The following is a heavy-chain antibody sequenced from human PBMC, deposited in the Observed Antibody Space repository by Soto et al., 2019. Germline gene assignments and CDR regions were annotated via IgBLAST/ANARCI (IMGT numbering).Heavy chain of an antibody. V-gene: IGHV1-69*01. Sequence: QVQLVQSGAEVKQPGSSVKVSCQASGVTFSSFAISWVRQAPGQGLEWMGGIIPIFRTPNYAQTFQGRVTITADESTSSVYMELSRLRSEDTAVYYCARSPGSGFRPGTHRFHWFDPWGQGTLVTVSS. CDR2: IIPIFRTP. J-gene: IGHJ5*02. CDR3: ARSPGSGFRPGTHRFHWFDP. D-gene: IGHD5-12*01. CDR1: GVTFSSFA.